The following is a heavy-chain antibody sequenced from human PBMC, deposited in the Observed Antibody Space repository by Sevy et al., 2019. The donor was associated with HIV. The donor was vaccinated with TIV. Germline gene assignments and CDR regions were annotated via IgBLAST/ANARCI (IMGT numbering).Heavy chain of an antibody. J-gene: IGHJ5*02. D-gene: IGHD3-22*01. CDR3: ASDGYYDSSGPLWA. CDR1: GGTFSTYA. Sequence: ASVKVSCKGSGGTFSTYAISWVRQAPGQGLEWMGRIIPILGIANYAQKFQGRVTITADKSTSTAYMELSSLRSEDTAVYYCASDGYYDSSGPLWAWGQGTLVTVSS. V-gene: IGHV1-69*04. CDR2: IIPILGIA.